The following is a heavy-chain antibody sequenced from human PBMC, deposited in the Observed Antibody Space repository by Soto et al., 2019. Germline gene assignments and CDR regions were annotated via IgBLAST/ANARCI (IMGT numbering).Heavy chain of an antibody. Sequence: EVQLLESGGGLVQPGGSLRLSCEASGFTFSNYAINWVRQAPGKGLEWVSAISGSGTYTFYADSVKGRFTISRDNSKNRLYLQLNSLRGDDTAVYYCAKAGGSSYNYFDFWGQGTLVTVSS. J-gene: IGHJ4*02. CDR1: GFTFSNYA. V-gene: IGHV3-23*01. D-gene: IGHD3-10*01. CDR2: ISGSGTYT. CDR3: AKAGGSSYNYFDF.